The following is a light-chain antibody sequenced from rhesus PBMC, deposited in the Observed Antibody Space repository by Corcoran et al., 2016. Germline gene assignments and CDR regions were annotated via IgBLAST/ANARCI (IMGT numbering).Light chain of an antibody. Sequence: EIVMTQSPATLSLSLGERATLSCRASQSVSSYVAWYQQKPEQAPRLLIYGASSRATGIPDRFSGSGSGTDFTLIISSLEPEDVGVYYCQQYSNWKTFGQGTKVEIK. CDR2: GAS. CDR3: QQYSNWKT. V-gene: IGKV3S9*01. J-gene: IGKJ1*01. CDR1: QSVSSY.